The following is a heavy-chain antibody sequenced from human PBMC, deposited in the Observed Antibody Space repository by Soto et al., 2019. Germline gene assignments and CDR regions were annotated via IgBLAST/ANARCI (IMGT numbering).Heavy chain of an antibody. CDR2: ISYDGSNK. CDR1: GFTFSSYG. J-gene: IGHJ6*02. D-gene: IGHD6-6*01. V-gene: IGHV3-30*18. CDR3: AKDWGIAARPPYYYYGMDV. Sequence: QVQLVESGGGVVQPGRSLRLSCAASGFTFSSYGMHWVRQAPGKGLEWVAVISYDGSNKYYADSVKGRFTIPRDNSKNTLYLQMNSLRAEDTAVYYCAKDWGIAARPPYYYYGMDVWGQGTTVTVSS.